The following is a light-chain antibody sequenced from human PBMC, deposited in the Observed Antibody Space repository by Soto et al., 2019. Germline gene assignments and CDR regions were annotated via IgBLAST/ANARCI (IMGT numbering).Light chain of an antibody. CDR3: QQYNNWPRT. Sequence: EIVMTHSPATLSVPPGERATLSCRASESVSINLAWYQQKPGQAPTLLIYGASTRATGIPARFSGRGSGTEFTLTISSLQSEDFAVYYCQQYNNWPRTFGQGTKVDIK. J-gene: IGKJ1*01. CDR1: ESVSIN. V-gene: IGKV3-15*01. CDR2: GAS.